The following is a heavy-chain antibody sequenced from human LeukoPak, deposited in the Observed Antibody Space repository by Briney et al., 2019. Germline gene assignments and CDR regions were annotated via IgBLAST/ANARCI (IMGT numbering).Heavy chain of an antibody. CDR2: ITGSADNT. CDR1: GFTFSSYA. J-gene: IGHJ4*02. Sequence: GGSLRLSCAASGFTFSSYAMSWVRQAPGKGLEWVSLITGSADNTYYADSVKGRFTISRDNSKNTLYLQMNSLRAEDTAVYYCAKTSLSWLPRHNGWGQGTLVTVSS. D-gene: IGHD2-8*02. CDR3: AKTSLSWLPRHNG. V-gene: IGHV3-23*01.